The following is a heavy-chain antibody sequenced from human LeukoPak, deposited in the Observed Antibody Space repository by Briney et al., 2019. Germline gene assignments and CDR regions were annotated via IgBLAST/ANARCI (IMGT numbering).Heavy chain of an antibody. Sequence: GGSLRPSCAAAGPPLTSTAMGWARQAPGKGRGWESSIFVNGGPTYYADSMHGRFTISRDNSKNTLYLQLNSLRAEDTALYYCVKGDSSGWYWGEGTLVTVSS. D-gene: IGHD6-19*01. CDR2: IFVNGGPT. CDR3: VKGDSSGWY. V-gene: IGHV3-23*01. J-gene: IGHJ4*02. CDR1: GPPLTSTA.